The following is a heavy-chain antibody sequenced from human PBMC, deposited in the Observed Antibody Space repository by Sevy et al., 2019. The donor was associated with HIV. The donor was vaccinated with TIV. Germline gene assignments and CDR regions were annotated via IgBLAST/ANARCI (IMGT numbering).Heavy chain of an antibody. CDR1: GFRFESQA. D-gene: IGHD3-3*01. V-gene: IGHV3-23*01. J-gene: IGHJ4*01. Sequence: GGSLRLSCVASGFRFESQAMSWVRQAPGKGLEWVSGMSGRGDSRGYAHSVKGRFTISRDNSKNTVYLQMNSLTAEDTALYYCAEDVRDQSWYDDFWSGSPCFDYWGRGILVTVSS. CDR3: AEDVRDQSWYDDFWSGSPCFDY. CDR2: MSGRGDSR.